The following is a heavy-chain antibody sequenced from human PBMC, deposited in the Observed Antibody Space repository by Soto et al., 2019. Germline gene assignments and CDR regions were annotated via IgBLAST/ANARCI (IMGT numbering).Heavy chain of an antibody. CDR2: IYSGGST. V-gene: IGHV3-66*01. D-gene: IGHD3-10*01. J-gene: IGHJ6*03. Sequence: GGSLRLSCAASGFTVSSNYMSWVRQAPGKGLEWVSVIYSGGSTYYADSVKGRFTISRDNSKNTLYLQMNSLRAEDTAVYYCAGRPGTMVRGVIITQGWYMDVWGKGTTVTVSS. CDR3: AGRPGTMVRGVIITQGWYMDV. CDR1: GFTVSSNY.